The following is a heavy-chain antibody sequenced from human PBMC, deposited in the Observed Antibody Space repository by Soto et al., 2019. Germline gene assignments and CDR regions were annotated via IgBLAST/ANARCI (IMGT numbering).Heavy chain of an antibody. CDR2: IYTSGST. Sequence: PSETLSLTCTVSGGSISSYYWSWIRQPAGKGLEWIGRIYTSGSTNYNPSLKSRVTMSVDTSKNQFSLKLSSVTAADTAVYYCARDLVTFVLGPGWVKPWGQGTLVTVSS. CDR1: GGSISSYY. J-gene: IGHJ4*02. CDR3: ARDLVTFVLGPGWVKP. D-gene: IGHD3-16*01. V-gene: IGHV4-4*07.